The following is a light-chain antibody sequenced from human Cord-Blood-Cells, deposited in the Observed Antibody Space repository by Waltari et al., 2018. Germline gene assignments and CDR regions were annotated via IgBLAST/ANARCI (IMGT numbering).Light chain of an antibody. CDR1: SSDVGGYNY. CDR2: DVS. Sequence: QSALTQPASVSVSPGQSITISCTGTSSDVGGYNYVSWYQQHPGKVPKLMIYDVSKRPSGVSNRFSGSKSGNTASLTISGIQAEDEADYYCSSYTSSSTWVFGGGTKLTVL. J-gene: IGLJ3*02. CDR3: SSYTSSSTWV. V-gene: IGLV2-14*01.